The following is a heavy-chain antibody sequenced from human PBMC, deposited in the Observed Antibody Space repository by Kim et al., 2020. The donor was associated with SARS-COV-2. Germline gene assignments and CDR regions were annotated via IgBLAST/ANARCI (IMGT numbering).Heavy chain of an antibody. D-gene: IGHD1-26*01. CDR1: GGSISSSRYY. J-gene: IGHJ5*02. CDR2: IYYSGST. Sequence: ETLSLTCTVSGGSISSSRYYWGWIRQPPGKGLEWIGSIYYSGSTYYNPSLKSRVTISVDTSKNQFSLKLSSVTAADTAVYYCARLGPGLLNWFDPWGQG. CDR3: ARLGPGLLNWFDP. V-gene: IGHV4-39*01.